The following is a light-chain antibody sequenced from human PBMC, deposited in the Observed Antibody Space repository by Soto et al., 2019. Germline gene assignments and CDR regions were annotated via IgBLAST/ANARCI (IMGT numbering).Light chain of an antibody. CDR3: QSYDSSLIYV. Sequence: QSVLTQPPSVSGAPGQRVTISCTGSSSNIGAGYDVHWYQQLPGTAPKLLIYGNSNRPSGVPDRFSGSKSGTSASLAITGLQAEDEADYYCQSYDSSLIYVFGTGTKLTV. CDR1: SSNIGAGYD. CDR2: GNS. J-gene: IGLJ1*01. V-gene: IGLV1-40*01.